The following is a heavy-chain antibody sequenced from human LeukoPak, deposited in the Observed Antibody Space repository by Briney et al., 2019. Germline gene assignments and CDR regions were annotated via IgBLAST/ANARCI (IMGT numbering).Heavy chain of an antibody. D-gene: IGHD4-17*01. V-gene: IGHV4-59*01. CDR3: ARTMTTVSNWFDP. Sequence: SETLSLTCTVSGVSISSYYWSWIRQPPGKGLEWIGYIYYSGSTNYNPSLKSRVTISVDTSKNQFSLKLSSVTAADTAVYYCARTMTTVSNWFDPWGQGTLVTVSS. CDR2: IYYSGST. J-gene: IGHJ5*02. CDR1: GVSISSYY.